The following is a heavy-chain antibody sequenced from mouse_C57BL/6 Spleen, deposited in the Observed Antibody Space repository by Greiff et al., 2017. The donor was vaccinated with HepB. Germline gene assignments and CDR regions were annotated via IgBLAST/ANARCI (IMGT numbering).Heavy chain of an antibody. J-gene: IGHJ1*03. CDR1: GYTFTSYW. V-gene: IGHV1-72*01. Sequence: LQQPGAELVKPGASVKMSCKASGYTFTSYWITWVKQRPGRGLEWIGRIDPNSGGTKYNEKFKSKATLTVDKPSSTAYMQISSLTSEDSAVYYCAREGTTVVARDWYFDVWGTGTTVTVSS. D-gene: IGHD1-1*01. CDR3: AREGTTVVARDWYFDV. CDR2: IDPNSGGT.